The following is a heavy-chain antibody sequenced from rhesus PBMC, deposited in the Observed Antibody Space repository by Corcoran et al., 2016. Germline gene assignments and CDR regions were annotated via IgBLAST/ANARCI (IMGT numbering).Heavy chain of an antibody. CDR3: AREGSWSGTFDY. CDR2: SAGSGGST. CDR1: GGSISRNY. V-gene: IGHV4-173*01. Sequence: QVQLQESGPGLVKPSETLSLTCAVSGGSISRNYWRWLRHPPGKGLEGIGRSAGSGGSTDYHPSLKSRVTISTDTSKNQFSLKLSSVTAADTAVYYCAREGSWSGTFDYWGQGVLVTVSS. J-gene: IGHJ4*01. D-gene: IGHD6-13*01.